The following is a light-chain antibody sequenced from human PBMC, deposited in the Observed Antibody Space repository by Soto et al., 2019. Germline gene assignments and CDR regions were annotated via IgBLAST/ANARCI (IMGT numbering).Light chain of an antibody. Sequence: DIQMTQSPSSLSASVGDRVTITCRASQRISNYLNWYQQKPGKAPKLLIHAASSLQSGVPSRFSGSGSGTEFTLTISSLQPEDFATYYCQQSDSIPRTFGQGTKVEV. V-gene: IGKV1-39*01. CDR3: QQSDSIPRT. J-gene: IGKJ1*01. CDR1: QRISNY. CDR2: AAS.